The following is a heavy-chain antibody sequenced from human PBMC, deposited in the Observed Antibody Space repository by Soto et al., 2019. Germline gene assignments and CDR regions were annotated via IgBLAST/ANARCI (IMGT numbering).Heavy chain of an antibody. Sequence: PGGSLRLSCAASGFIFSDYYMSWIRQAPGKGLEWVSYISSSSSYTNYADSVKGRFTISRDNAKNSLYLQMSSLRAEDTAVYYCARDYYSSGVDYWGQGTLVTVSS. CDR2: ISSSSSYT. V-gene: IGHV3-11*05. CDR1: GFIFSDYY. D-gene: IGHD3-10*01. J-gene: IGHJ4*02. CDR3: ARDYYSSGVDY.